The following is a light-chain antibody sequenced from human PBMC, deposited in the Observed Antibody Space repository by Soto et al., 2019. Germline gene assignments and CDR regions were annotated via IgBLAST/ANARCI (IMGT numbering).Light chain of an antibody. V-gene: IGLV2-14*01. CDR1: NNDIGGYNY. J-gene: IGLJ3*02. CDR2: EVS. CDR3: SSYTISKKGV. Sequence: QSALTQPPSASGSPGQSVTISCTGTNNDIGGYNYVSWYQHHPGKAPKLILYEVSNRPSGVSTRFSGSKSGNTASLTISGLQAEDEADYYCSSYTISKKGVFGGGTKLTVL.